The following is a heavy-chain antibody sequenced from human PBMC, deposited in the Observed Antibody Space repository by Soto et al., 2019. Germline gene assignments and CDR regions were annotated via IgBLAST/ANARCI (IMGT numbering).Heavy chain of an antibody. D-gene: IGHD5-12*01. Sequence: QLQLQESGPGLVKPSETLSLTCTVSGGSISSSSYYWGWIRQPPGKGLEWIGSIYYSGSTYYNPSLKRRITISVDTSKNQFSLKLSSVTAADTAVYYCARRTLIVATTGSTDYWGQGTLVTVSS. CDR1: GGSISSSSYY. CDR2: IYYSGST. CDR3: ARRTLIVATTGSTDY. J-gene: IGHJ4*02. V-gene: IGHV4-39*01.